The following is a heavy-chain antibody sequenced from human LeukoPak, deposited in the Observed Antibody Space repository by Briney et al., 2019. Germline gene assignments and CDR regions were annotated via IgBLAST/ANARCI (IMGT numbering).Heavy chain of an antibody. D-gene: IGHD3-10*01. J-gene: IGHJ4*02. Sequence: GGSLRLSCAGSEFTFSSYTMNWVRQAPGKGLEWVSSISSRGGFIYYGDSVKGRFSVSRDNAKNSLYLQMNSLRAEDTAVYYCASSRGGYATDYWGQGTLVNVSS. CDR2: ISSRGGFI. CDR3: ASSRGGYATDY. V-gene: IGHV3-21*01. CDR1: EFTFSSYT.